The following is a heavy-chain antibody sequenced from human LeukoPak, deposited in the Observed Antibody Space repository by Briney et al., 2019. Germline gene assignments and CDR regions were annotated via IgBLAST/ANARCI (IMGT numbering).Heavy chain of an antibody. CDR3: AKDSEMATPIDI. Sequence: GGSLRLSCAASGFTFDDYAMHWVRQAPGKGLEWVSLISGDGGSTYYADSVKGRFTISGDNSKNSLYLQMNSLRTEDTALYYCAKDSEMATPIDIWGQGTMVTVSS. D-gene: IGHD5-24*01. J-gene: IGHJ3*02. V-gene: IGHV3-43*02. CDR1: GFTFDDYA. CDR2: ISGDGGST.